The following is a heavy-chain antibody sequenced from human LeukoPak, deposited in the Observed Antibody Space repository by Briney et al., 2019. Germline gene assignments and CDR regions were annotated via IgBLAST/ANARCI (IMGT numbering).Heavy chain of an antibody. CDR2: IYPGDSDT. Sequence: GESLKISCKTSGYTFTNFWIAWVRQMPGKGLEWMGIIYPGDSDTRYSPSFQGQVTISADKSISTAYLQWSSLKASDTATYYCARRYYYDSSGYYYAGPHPVFDPWGQGTLVTVSS. V-gene: IGHV5-51*01. CDR1: GYTFTNFW. J-gene: IGHJ5*02. D-gene: IGHD3-22*01. CDR3: ARRYYYDSSGYYYAGPHPVFDP.